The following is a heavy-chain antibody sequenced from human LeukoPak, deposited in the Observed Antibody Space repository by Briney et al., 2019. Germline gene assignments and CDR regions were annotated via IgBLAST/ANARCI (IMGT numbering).Heavy chain of an antibody. CDR1: GYTFTSYD. D-gene: IGHD5-12*01. CDR2: INPNSGGT. CDR3: ARDREWLRPTNAFDI. V-gene: IGHV1-2*02. Sequence: ASVKVPCKASGYTFTSYDINWVQQATGQGLEWMGWINPNSGGTNYAQKFQGRVTMTRDTSISTAYMELSRLRSDDTAVYYCARDREWLRPTNAFDIWGQGTTVTVSS. J-gene: IGHJ3*02.